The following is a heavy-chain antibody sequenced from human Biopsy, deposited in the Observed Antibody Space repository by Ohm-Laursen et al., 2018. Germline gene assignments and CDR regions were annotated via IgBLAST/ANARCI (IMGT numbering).Heavy chain of an antibody. CDR1: GGSISGSS. Sequence: TLSLTCTVSGGSISGSSWSWIRQAPGKGLEWIGYISYSRDTNHNPSLKSRITISVDTSKNQFSLKLNSVTAADTAVYYCARGDYFDSNGYFWFDPWGQGTLVTVSS. D-gene: IGHD3-22*01. J-gene: IGHJ5*02. CDR2: ISYSRDT. CDR3: ARGDYFDSNGYFWFDP. V-gene: IGHV4-59*12.